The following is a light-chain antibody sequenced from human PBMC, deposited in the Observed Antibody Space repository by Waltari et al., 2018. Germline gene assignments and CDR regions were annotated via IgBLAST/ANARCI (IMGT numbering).Light chain of an antibody. J-gene: IGLJ1*01. CDR2: DNN. V-gene: IGLV1-51*01. Sequence: QSVLPQPPSVSWDPGQRVTISCTGSSSNIGGYYVYWYQQFPGTAPKLLIYDNNKRPSGISDRFSGSKSGTSASLTITGLQPGDEADYYCGAWDSSLSAYIFGAGTRLTVL. CDR1: SSNIGGYY. CDR3: GAWDSSLSAYI.